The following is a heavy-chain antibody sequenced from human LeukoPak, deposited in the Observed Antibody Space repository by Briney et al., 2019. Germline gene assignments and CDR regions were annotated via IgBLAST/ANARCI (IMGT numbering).Heavy chain of an antibody. CDR2: INHSGST. Sequence: SETLSLTCAVYGGSFSGYYWSWIRQPPGKGLEWIGEINHSGSTNYNPSLKSRVTVSVDTSKNQFSLKLSSVTAADTAVYYCASRMIVVVSYYFDYWGQGTLVTVSS. CDR1: GGSFSGYY. J-gene: IGHJ4*02. V-gene: IGHV4-34*01. D-gene: IGHD3-22*01. CDR3: ASRMIVVVSYYFDY.